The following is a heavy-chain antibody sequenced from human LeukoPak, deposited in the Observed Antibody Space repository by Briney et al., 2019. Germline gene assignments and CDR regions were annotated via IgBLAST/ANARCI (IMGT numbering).Heavy chain of an antibody. CDR3: ASSNWNSYYCYMDV. D-gene: IGHD1-7*01. Sequence: SETLSLTCIVSGGSISSGSYYWSWIRQPAGKGLEWIGRIYTSGSTNYNPSLKSRVTISVDTSKNQFSLKLSSVTAADTAVYYCASSNWNSYYCYMDVWGKGTTVTVSS. V-gene: IGHV4-61*02. CDR1: GGSISSGSYY. J-gene: IGHJ6*03. CDR2: IYTSGST.